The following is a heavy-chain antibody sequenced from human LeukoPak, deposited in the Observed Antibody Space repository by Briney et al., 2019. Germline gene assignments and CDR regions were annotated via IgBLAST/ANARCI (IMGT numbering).Heavy chain of an antibody. J-gene: IGHJ4*02. D-gene: IGHD2-21*01. CDR3: ARSRVSMHFGDY. CDR2: IYPGDSDT. V-gene: IGHV5-51*01. CDR1: GCSFTNYW. Sequence: RGESLKISCKGSGCSFTNYWIAWVRQMPGKGLEWMGTIYPGDSDTKYSPSFRGQVTISADKSTTTAYLQWNSLKASDTAMYYCARSRVSMHFGDYWGQGSLVTVSS.